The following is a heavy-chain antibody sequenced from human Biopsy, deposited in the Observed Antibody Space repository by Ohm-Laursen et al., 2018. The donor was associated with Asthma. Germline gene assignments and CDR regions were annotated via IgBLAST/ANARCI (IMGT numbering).Heavy chain of an antibody. D-gene: IGHD6-6*01. V-gene: IGHV3-30-3*01. Sequence: SLRLSRTASGFTFHHYVMHWVRQAPGKGLEWVAGIFFDGSNKYYADSVKGRFTISRDNSKDTLYLQVNSLRGDDTAVYYCARGKTWGRSYYFDYWGQGTLVTVSS. CDR2: IFFDGSNK. J-gene: IGHJ4*02. CDR3: ARGKTWGRSYYFDY. CDR1: GFTFHHYV.